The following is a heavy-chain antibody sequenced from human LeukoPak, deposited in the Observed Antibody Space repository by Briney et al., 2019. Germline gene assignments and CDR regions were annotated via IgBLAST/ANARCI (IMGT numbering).Heavy chain of an antibody. V-gene: IGHV4-61*02. CDR1: GGSISSGSYY. CDR2: IYTSGST. CDR3: ARDPDY. J-gene: IGHJ4*02. Sequence: SSETLSLTCTVSGGSISSGSYYWSWIRQPAGKGLEWIGRIYTSGSTNYNPSLKSRVTISVDTSKNQFSLKLSSVTAADTAVYYCARDPDYWGRGTLVTVSS.